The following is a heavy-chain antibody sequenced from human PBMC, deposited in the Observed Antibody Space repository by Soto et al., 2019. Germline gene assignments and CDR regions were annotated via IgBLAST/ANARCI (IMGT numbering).Heavy chain of an antibody. CDR3: ARGHPGVEVTAPYY. CDR2: INAGNGNT. D-gene: IGHD3-3*01. CDR1: YTFTSYA. Sequence: YTFTSYAMHWVRQAPGQRLEWMGWINAGNGNTKYSQKFQGRVTITRDTSASTAYMELNSLRAEDTAVYYCARGHPGVEVTAPYYWGQGTLVTVSS. J-gene: IGHJ4*02. V-gene: IGHV1-3*01.